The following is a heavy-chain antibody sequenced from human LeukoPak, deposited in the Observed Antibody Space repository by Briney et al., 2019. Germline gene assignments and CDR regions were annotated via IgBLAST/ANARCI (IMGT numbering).Heavy chain of an antibody. V-gene: IGHV4-34*01. CDR2: INHSGST. J-gene: IGHJ4*01. CDR3: ARTKGYDSSGYYPPLFDY. Sequence: PSETLSLTCAVYGGSFSGYYWSWIRQPPGKGLEWIGEINHSGSTNYNPSHKSRVTISVDTSKNQFSLKLSSVTAADTAVYYCARTKGYDSSGYYPPLFDYWGQEPWSPSPQ. D-gene: IGHD3-22*01. CDR1: GGSFSGYY.